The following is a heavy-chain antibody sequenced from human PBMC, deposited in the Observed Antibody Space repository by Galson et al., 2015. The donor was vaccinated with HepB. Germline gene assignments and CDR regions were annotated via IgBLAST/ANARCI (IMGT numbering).Heavy chain of an antibody. J-gene: IGHJ4*02. CDR1: GFTFSSYA. D-gene: IGHD3-3*01. CDR2: ISYDGSNK. CDR3: ARDLDSTIFGVVWDY. V-gene: IGHV3-30-3*01. Sequence: SLRLSCAASGFTFSSYAMHWVRQAPGKGLEWVAVISYDGSNKYYADSVKGRFTISRDNSKNTLYLQMNSLRAEDTAVYYCARDLDSTIFGVVWDYWGQGTLVTVSS.